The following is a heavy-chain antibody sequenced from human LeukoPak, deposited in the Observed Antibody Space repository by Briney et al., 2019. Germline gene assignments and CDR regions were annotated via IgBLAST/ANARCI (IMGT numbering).Heavy chain of an antibody. J-gene: IGHJ4*02. D-gene: IGHD2-15*01. CDR3: VIGVGWQPDY. CDR1: GDSVTGYY. V-gene: IGHV4-59*02. CDR2: IYKIGTT. Sequence: SETLSLTCTVFGDSVTGYYLDWVRQPPGKGLEWIGHIYKIGTTNYNPSLKSRLTISADTSKNQFSLKLRSVTAADTAVYYCVIGVGWQPDYWGQGALVTVSS.